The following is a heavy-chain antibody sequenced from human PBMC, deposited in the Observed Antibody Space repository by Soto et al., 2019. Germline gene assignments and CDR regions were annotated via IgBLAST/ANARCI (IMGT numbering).Heavy chain of an antibody. V-gene: IGHV1-2*02. CDR3: ARGSNYYDSSGYYLASKTSKAYNDY. Sequence: QVQLVQSGAEVKKPGASVKVSCKASGYTFTGYYMHWVRQAPGQGLAWMGWINPNSGGTNYAQKFQGRVTMTRDTSISTAYMELSRLRSDDTAVYYCARGSNYYDSSGYYLASKTSKAYNDYWGQGTLVTVSS. CDR2: INPNSGGT. CDR1: GYTFTGYY. J-gene: IGHJ4*02. D-gene: IGHD3-22*01.